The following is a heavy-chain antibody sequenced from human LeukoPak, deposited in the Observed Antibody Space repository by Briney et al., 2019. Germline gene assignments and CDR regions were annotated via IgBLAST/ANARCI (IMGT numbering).Heavy chain of an antibody. V-gene: IGHV3-30-3*01. CDR3: SKDRTTSGGAEGY. Sequence: GGSLRLSCAASGFTFSSYAMHWVRQAPGKGLEWVAVISYDGSNKYYADSVKGRFTISRDNSKNTLYLQMKSLRAEDTAIYYCSKDRTTSGGAEGYWGQGTLVTVSA. CDR2: ISYDGSNK. J-gene: IGHJ4*02. D-gene: IGHD3-10*01. CDR1: GFTFSSYA.